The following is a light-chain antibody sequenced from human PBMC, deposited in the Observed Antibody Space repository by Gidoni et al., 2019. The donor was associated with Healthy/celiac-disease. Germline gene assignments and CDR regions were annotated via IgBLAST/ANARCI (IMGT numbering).Light chain of an antibody. CDR3: QQYNNWPPWT. CDR2: GAS. J-gene: IGKJ1*01. CDR1: QSVSSN. Sequence: EIVMTQSPATLSVSPGERATLSCRASQSVSSNLAWYQQKPGQAPRLLIYGASTRATGIPARFSGSGSGTEFTLTISSLQSGDFAVYYCQQYNNWPPWTFXQXTKVEIK. V-gene: IGKV3-15*01.